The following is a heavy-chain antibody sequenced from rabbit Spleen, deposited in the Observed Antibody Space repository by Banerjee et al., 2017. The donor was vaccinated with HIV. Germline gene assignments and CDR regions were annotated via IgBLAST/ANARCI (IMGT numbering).Heavy chain of an antibody. J-gene: IGHJ4*01. V-gene: IGHV1S7*01. CDR3: ARDGAGGSYFAL. D-gene: IGHD8-1*01. Sequence: QLEESAGGLVQPGGSLKLSCKASGFTLSSYYMNWVRQAPGKGLEWIGYIDPVFGITYYANGVNGRFSISRENTQNTVVLQMTSLTAADTATYFCARDGAGGSYFALWGPGTLVTVS. CDR1: GFTLSSYY. CDR2: IDPVFGIT.